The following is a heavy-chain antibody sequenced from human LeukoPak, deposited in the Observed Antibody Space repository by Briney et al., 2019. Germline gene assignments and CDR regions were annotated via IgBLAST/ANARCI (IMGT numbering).Heavy chain of an antibody. CDR3: AKDPYRVVVATGNYLDP. CDR2: ISGDGTET. Sequence: GGSLRLSCTASGLIFRNYAMTWVRQAPRKGLEWVSTISGDGTETFYADSVKGRFTISRDNSKNTVYLQMNSLRAEDTAIYYCAKDPYRVVVATGNYLDPWGQGTLVTVSS. V-gene: IGHV3-23*01. D-gene: IGHD2-15*01. J-gene: IGHJ5*02. CDR1: GLIFRNYA.